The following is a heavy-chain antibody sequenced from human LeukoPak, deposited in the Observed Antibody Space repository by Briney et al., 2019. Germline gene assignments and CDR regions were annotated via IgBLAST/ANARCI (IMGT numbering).Heavy chain of an antibody. Sequence: ASVKVSCKASGYTFTDYGINWVRQAPGQGLESLGWIDPDTGDTHYPQKFQGRVTMTRDTSSSTAYMELNRLRSDDTAVYYCARAGHNSNSGGYDFWGLGTLVTVSS. V-gene: IGHV1-2*02. D-gene: IGHD3-22*01. CDR1: GYTFTDYG. CDR3: ARAGHNSNSGGYDF. J-gene: IGHJ4*02. CDR2: IDPDTGDT.